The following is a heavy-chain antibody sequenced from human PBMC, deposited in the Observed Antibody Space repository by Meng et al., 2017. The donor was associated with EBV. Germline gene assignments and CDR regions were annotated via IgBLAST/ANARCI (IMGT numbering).Heavy chain of an antibody. CDR2: ISAYNGNT. Sequence: QVQVVQSGAGVKKPGASVKVSCKASGYTFTSYGISWVQQAPGQGLEWMGWISAYNGNTNYAQKLQGRVTMTTDTSTSTAYMELRSLRSDDTAVYYCARDGRLYDTPSPFDYWGQGTLVTVSS. V-gene: IGHV1-18*01. CDR1: GYTFTSYG. D-gene: IGHD3-22*01. J-gene: IGHJ4*02. CDR3: ARDGRLYDTPSPFDY.